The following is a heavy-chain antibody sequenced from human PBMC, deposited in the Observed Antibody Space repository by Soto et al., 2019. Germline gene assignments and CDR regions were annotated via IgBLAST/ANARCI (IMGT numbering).Heavy chain of an antibody. Sequence: LSLTSTFSGGSISSGGYYWSWIRQHPGKGLEWIGYIYYSGSTYYNPSLKSRVTISVDTSKNQFSLKLSSVTAADTAVYYCAREGVNYYGMDVWGQGTTVTVSS. CDR1: GGSISSGGYY. D-gene: IGHD3-10*01. CDR2: IYYSGST. CDR3: AREGVNYYGMDV. J-gene: IGHJ6*02. V-gene: IGHV4-31*03.